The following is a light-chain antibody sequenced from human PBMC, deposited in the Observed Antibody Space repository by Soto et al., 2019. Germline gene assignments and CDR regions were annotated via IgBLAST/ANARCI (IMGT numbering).Light chain of an antibody. Sequence: DIHITHSPATLSASVGDRVTITCRASQSISSWLAWDQQLPGIGPKLLIYAASSLQSGVPSRFSGSGSGTDFTLTISSLQPEDFATYYCQQSYSTPRTFGQGTKVDIK. J-gene: IGKJ1*01. V-gene: IGKV1-39*01. CDR2: AAS. CDR1: QSISSW. CDR3: QQSYSTPRT.